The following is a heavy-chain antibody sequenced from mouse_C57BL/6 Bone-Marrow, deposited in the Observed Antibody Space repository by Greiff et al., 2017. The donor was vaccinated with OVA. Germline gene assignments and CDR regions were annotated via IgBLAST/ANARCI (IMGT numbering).Heavy chain of an antibody. D-gene: IGHD1-1*01. J-gene: IGHJ3*01. V-gene: IGHV1-54*01. CDR2: INPGSGGT. Sequence: VQLQQSGAELVRPGTSVKVSCKASGYAFTNYLIEWVKQRPGQGLEWIGVINPGSGGTNYNEKFKGKATLTADKCSSTAYMQLSSLTSEDSAVYFCALLVWAWFAYWGQGTLVTVSA. CDR1: GYAFTNYL. CDR3: ALLVWAWFAY.